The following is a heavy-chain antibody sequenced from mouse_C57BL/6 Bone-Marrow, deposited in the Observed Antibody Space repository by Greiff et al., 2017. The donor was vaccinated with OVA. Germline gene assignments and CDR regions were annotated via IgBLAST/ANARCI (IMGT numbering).Heavy chain of an antibody. D-gene: IGHD1-1*01. J-gene: IGHJ3*01. CDR1: GYSITSGYY. CDR2: ISYDGSN. V-gene: IGHV3-6*01. Sequence: ESGPGLVKPSQSLSLTCSVTGYSITSGYYWNWIRQFPGNKLEWMGYISYDGSNNYNPSLKNRISITRDTSKNQFFLKLNSVTTEDTATYYCARLRAYWGQGTLVTVSA. CDR3: ARLRAY.